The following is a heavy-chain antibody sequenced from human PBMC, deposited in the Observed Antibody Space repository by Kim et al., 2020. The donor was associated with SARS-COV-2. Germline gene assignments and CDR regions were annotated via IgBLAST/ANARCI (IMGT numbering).Heavy chain of an antibody. J-gene: IGHJ4*02. V-gene: IGHV3-23*01. D-gene: IGHD6-25*01. Sequence: YYADSVKGRFTISRDNSKNTLYLQMNSLRAEDTAVYYCAKIRRVNRSIGYWGQGTLVTVSS. CDR3: AKIRRVNRSIGY.